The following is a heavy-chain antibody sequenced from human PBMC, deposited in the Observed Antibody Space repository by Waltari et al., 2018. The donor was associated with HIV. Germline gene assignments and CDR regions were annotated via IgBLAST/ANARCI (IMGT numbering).Heavy chain of an antibody. Sequence: QVQLVESGGGVVQPGRSLRLSCAASGFTFSSSGMHWVRQAPGKGLEWVVVISYDGSNKYYADSVKGRFTISRDNSKNTLYLQMNSLRAEDTAVYYCAKERHGVTIYGMDVWGQGTTVTVSS. J-gene: IGHJ6*02. D-gene: IGHD4-17*01. CDR2: ISYDGSNK. V-gene: IGHV3-30*18. CDR1: GFTFSSSG. CDR3: AKERHGVTIYGMDV.